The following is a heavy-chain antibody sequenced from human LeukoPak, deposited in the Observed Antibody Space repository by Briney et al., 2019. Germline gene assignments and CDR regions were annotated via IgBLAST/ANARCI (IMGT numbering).Heavy chain of an antibody. CDR3: ARDGQWLVPDY. CDR1: GFTFSSYA. J-gene: IGHJ4*02. CDR2: ISGSGGST. Sequence: QPGGSLRLSCAASGFTFSSYAMSWVRQAPGKGLEWVSAISGSGGSTYYAGSVKGRFTISRDNAKNSLYLQMNSLRAEDTAVYYCARDGQWLVPDYWGQGTLVTVSS. D-gene: IGHD6-19*01. V-gene: IGHV3-23*01.